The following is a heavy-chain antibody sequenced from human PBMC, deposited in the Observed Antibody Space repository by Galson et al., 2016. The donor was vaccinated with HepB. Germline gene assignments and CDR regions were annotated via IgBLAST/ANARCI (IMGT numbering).Heavy chain of an antibody. CDR3: AKDKRGHSSAWYWYFDY. CDR1: GFSFSRRA. V-gene: IGHV3-23*01. J-gene: IGHJ4*02. Sequence: SLRLSCAASGFSFSRRAMNWVRQAPGKGLEWVSSISGSGDITYSADSVKGRFTISRDNSKNTVFLQLTSLRAEDTAVYYCAKDKRGHSSAWYWYFDYWGPGTLVSVSS. CDR2: ISGSGDIT. D-gene: IGHD6-13*01.